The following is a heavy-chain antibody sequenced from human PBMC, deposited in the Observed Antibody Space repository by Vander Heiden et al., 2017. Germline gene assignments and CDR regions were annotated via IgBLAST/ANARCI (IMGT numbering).Heavy chain of an antibody. D-gene: IGHD4-17*01. V-gene: IGHV3-21*01. CDR2: ISSSSSYI. CDR1: GFTFRCSR. Sequence: EVQLVESGGGLVKPGGSLRLSCAPSGFTFRCSRLHCVRQAPGKGLEWVSSISSSSSYINYADSVKGRFTISRDNAKNSLYLQMNSLGAEDTAVYYCARVAYGGGAFDIWGQGTMVTVSS. J-gene: IGHJ3*02. CDR3: ARVAYGGGAFDI.